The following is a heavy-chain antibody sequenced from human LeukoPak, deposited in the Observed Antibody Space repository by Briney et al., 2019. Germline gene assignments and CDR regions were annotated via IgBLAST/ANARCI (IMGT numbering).Heavy chain of an antibody. Sequence: SETLSLTCTVSGGSISSYYWSWIRQPRGTGLEWIGYIYYSGSTNYNPSLKRRVTISVDTSKNQFSLKLSSVTAADTAVYYCARHPTEYYFDYWGQGTLVTVSS. CDR2: IYYSGST. CDR3: ARHPTEYYFDY. V-gene: IGHV4-59*08. CDR1: GGSISSYY. J-gene: IGHJ4*02. D-gene: IGHD2/OR15-2a*01.